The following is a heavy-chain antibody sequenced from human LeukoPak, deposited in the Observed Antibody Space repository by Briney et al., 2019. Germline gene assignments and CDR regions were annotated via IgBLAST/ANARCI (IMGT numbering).Heavy chain of an antibody. CDR1: GGSFSGYY. Sequence: PSETLSLTCAVYGGSFSGYYWSWIRQPPGKGLEWIGEINHSGSTNYNPSLKSRVTISVDTSKNQFSLKLSSVTAADTAVYYCASAVHDYGDQYLVYWGQGTLVTVSS. D-gene: IGHD4-17*01. J-gene: IGHJ4*02. V-gene: IGHV4-34*01. CDR2: INHSGST. CDR3: ASAVHDYGDQYLVY.